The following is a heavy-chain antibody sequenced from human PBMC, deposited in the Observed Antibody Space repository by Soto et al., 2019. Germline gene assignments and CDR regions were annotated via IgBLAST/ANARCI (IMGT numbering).Heavy chain of an antibody. D-gene: IGHD3-16*01. CDR2: IYDSGNT. V-gene: IGHV4-61*01. J-gene: IGHJ6*02. Sequence: SETLSLTCTVSGGSVSSGSYYWSWIRQPPGKGLEWIGYIYDSGNTNYNPSLKSRVSLSVDTSKNQFSLRLSSVTSADTAIYYCATLAPFYYYGMDVWGQGTTVTVSS. CDR3: ATLAPFYYYGMDV. CDR1: GGSVSSGSYY.